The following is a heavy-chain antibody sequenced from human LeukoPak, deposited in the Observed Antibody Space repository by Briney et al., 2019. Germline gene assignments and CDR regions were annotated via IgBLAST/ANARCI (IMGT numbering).Heavy chain of an antibody. D-gene: IGHD2-15*01. CDR3: ARVRGCSGGRCYSSSWFDP. Sequence: SETRSLTCIVSGDSISSSSYYWAWIRQPPGKGLECIGNIYYSGSTHYNPSLKSQVTISVDTSKNHFSLKLSSVTAADTAVYYCARVRGCSGGRCYSSSWFDPWGQGTLVTVSS. J-gene: IGHJ5*02. CDR2: IYYSGST. V-gene: IGHV4-39*02. CDR1: GDSISSSSYY.